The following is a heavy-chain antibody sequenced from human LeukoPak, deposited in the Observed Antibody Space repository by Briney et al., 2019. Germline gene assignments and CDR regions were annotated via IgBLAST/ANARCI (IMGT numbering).Heavy chain of an antibody. J-gene: IGHJ4*02. CDR1: GFTFSNYW. D-gene: IGHD4-11*01. Sequence: GGSLRLSCAASGFTFSNYWMQWVRQAPGKGLVWVSHINSDGSDTTYADSVKGRFTISRDNATNTLYLQMNSLRAEDTAVYYCVRDNYGVDYWGQGTLVTVSS. V-gene: IGHV3-74*01. CDR2: INSDGSDT. CDR3: VRDNYGVDY.